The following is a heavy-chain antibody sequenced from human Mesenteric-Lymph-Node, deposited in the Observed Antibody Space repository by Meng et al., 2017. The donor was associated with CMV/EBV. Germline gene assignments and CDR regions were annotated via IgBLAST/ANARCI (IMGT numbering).Heavy chain of an antibody. CDR2: ISTSGGVM. CDR1: GFTFSSYE. V-gene: IGHV3-48*03. J-gene: IGHJ3*02. D-gene: IGHD2-2*02. Sequence: GGSLRLSCAASGFTFSSYEMHWVRQAPGKGLEWLSHISTSGGVMYYADSVKGRFTISGDNTKNSLYLQMNSLRAEDTAIYYCARVYGCSSTRCYSPDAFDIWGQGTMVTVSS. CDR3: ARVYGCSSTRCYSPDAFDI.